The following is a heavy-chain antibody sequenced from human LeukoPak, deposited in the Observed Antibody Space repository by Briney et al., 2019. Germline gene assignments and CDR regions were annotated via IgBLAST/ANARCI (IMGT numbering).Heavy chain of an antibody. CDR2: INHSGST. J-gene: IGHJ4*02. Sequence: SETLSLTCAVYGVSFSGYYWSWIRQPPGKGLEWIGEINHSGSTNYNPSLKSRVTISVDTSKNQFSLKLSSVTAADTAVYYCARVYYDILTGFYFDYWGQGTLVTVSS. CDR1: GVSFSGYY. D-gene: IGHD3-9*01. V-gene: IGHV4-34*01. CDR3: ARVYYDILTGFYFDY.